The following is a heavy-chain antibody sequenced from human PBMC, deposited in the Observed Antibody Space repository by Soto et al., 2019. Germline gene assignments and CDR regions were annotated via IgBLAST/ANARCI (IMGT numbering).Heavy chain of an antibody. CDR1: GGPFSGYI. J-gene: IGHJ4*02. CDR2: INHSGSS. CDR3: ARDRLARGIPVAGRIDY. D-gene: IGHD6-19*01. Sequence: SETLSLTWAVSGGPFSGYIWTWIRQTPGKGLQWIGQINHSGSSIYNPSLKNRVTISTMSNNKFSLELSSVTAADTAVYYCARDRLARGIPVAGRIDYWGQGALVTVSS. V-gene: IGHV4-34*01.